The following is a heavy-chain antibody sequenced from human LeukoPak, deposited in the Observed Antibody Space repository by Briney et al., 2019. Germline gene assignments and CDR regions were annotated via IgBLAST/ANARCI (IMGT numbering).Heavy chain of an antibody. CDR2: INHSGST. V-gene: IGHV4-34*01. Sequence: SENLSLTCAVYGGSFSGYYWSWIRQRPGKGLECIGGINHSGSTNSNTSLKSRVTISVDTSKNQFSLKLSSVTAADTAVYYCAGGRPYGSSGYYRSGHPTSDYWGQGTLVTVSS. CDR1: GGSFSGYY. D-gene: IGHD3-22*01. CDR3: AGGRPYGSSGYYRSGHPTSDY. J-gene: IGHJ4*02.